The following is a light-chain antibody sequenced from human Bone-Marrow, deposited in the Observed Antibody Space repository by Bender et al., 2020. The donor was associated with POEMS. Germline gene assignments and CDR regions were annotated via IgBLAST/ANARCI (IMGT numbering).Light chain of an antibody. CDR1: SSNIGSNP. CDR2: TNN. Sequence: QSVLTQPPSASGTPGQRVTISCSGSSSNIGSNPVNWYQQFPGTAPKLLIYTNNVRPSGVPARFSGSKSGTSASLAISGLQSEDEAAYYCAAWDDSLNGYWVFGGGTKLTVL. V-gene: IGLV1-44*01. J-gene: IGLJ3*02. CDR3: AAWDDSLNGYWV.